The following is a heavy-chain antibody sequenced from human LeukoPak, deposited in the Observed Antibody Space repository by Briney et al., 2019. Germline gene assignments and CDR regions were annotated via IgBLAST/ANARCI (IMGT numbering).Heavy chain of an antibody. V-gene: IGHV6-1*01. Sequence: SQTLSLTCAISGDSVPGGSAGWNWIRQSPSRGLEWLGSIYYRSKWYSDYAISVKSRITINPDTSRNQFSLQLNSVTHDDTAVYYCTGGGLVRGSLHWFDPWGQGTLVTVSS. D-gene: IGHD3-10*01. CDR2: IYYRSKWYS. J-gene: IGHJ5*02. CDR3: TGGGLVRGSLHWFDP. CDR1: GDSVPGGSAG.